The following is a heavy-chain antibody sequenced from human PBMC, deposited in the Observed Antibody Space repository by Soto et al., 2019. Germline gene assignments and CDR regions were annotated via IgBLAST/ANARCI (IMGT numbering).Heavy chain of an antibody. V-gene: IGHV3-30*18. Sequence: GGSLRLSCAASGFTFSTYAMHWVRQAPGKGLDWVAVISYDGSKKDYADSVRGRFTISRDNSKNTLFLQMSSLRAEDMAVYYCAKEHFPHYGQSGEYFDYWGQGTLVTVSS. J-gene: IGHJ4*02. CDR2: ISYDGSKK. CDR3: AKEHFPHYGQSGEYFDY. D-gene: IGHD4-17*01. CDR1: GFTFSTYA.